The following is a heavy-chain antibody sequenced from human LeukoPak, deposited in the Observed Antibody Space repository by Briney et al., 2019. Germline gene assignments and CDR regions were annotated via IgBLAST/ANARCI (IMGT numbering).Heavy chain of an antibody. CDR2: INPNSGGT. D-gene: IGHD3-22*01. CDR3: AIKDYYDSSGYGQRGGMDV. CDR1: GYTFTGYY. J-gene: IGHJ6*02. Sequence: ASVKVSCKASGYTFTGYYMHWVRQAPGQGLEWMGWINPNSGGTNYAQKFQGWVTMTRDTSISTAYMELSRLRSDDTAVYYCAIKDYYDSSGYGQRGGMDVWGQGTTVTVSS. V-gene: IGHV1-2*04.